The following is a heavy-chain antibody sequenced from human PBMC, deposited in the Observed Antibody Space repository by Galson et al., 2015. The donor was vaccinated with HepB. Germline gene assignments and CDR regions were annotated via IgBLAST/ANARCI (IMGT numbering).Heavy chain of an antibody. Sequence: SETLSLTCAVYGGSFSGYYWSWIRQPPGKGLEWIGEINHSGSTNYNPSLKSRVTISVDTSKNQFSLKLSSVTAADTAVYYCARGDEWDRVAGTFDYWGQGTLVTVSS. CDR1: GGSFSGYY. J-gene: IGHJ4*02. CDR2: INHSGST. V-gene: IGHV4-34*01. CDR3: ARGDEWDRVAGTFDY. D-gene: IGHD6-19*01.